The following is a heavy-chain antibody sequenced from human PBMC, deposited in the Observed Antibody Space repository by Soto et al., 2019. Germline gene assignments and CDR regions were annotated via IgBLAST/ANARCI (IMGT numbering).Heavy chain of an antibody. J-gene: IGHJ4*02. Sequence: VQLLESGGGLVQPGGSLRLSCAGSGFTLYNYGMHWVRQAPGKGLEWVAVISYDGSNKYYADSVKGRFTISRDNSKNAVDLQMNSRRAEDTAVYDCANPMGFGELFPGGWGQGTLVTVSS. CDR1: GFTLYNYG. V-gene: IGHV3-30*18. D-gene: IGHD3-10*01. CDR2: ISYDGSNK. CDR3: ANPMGFGELFPGG.